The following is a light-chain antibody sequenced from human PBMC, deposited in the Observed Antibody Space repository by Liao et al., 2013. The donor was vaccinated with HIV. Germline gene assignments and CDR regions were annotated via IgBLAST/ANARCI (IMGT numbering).Light chain of an antibody. CDR2: YDS. CDR1: NIGSKS. Sequence: SYVLTQPPSVSVAPGKTARITCGGNNIGSKSVHWYQQKTGQAPVLVIYYDSDRPSGIPERFSGSNSGNTATLTISRVEAGDEADYYCQVWDCSSEQSVFGTGTKVTV. CDR3: QVWDCSSEQSV. J-gene: IGLJ1*01. V-gene: IGLV3-21*01.